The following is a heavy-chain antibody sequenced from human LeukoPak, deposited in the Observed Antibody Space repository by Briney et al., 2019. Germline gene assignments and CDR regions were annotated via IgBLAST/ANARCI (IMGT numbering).Heavy chain of an antibody. Sequence: ASVKVSCKASGYTFTSYGISWVRQAPGQGLEWMGWISAYNGNTNYAQKLQGRVPMTTDTSTSTAYMELRSLRSDDTAVYYCARGMTYYDFWSGYPEDAFDIWGQGTMVTVSS. CDR2: ISAYNGNT. D-gene: IGHD3-3*01. J-gene: IGHJ3*02. V-gene: IGHV1-18*01. CDR1: GYTFTSYG. CDR3: ARGMTYYDFWSGYPEDAFDI.